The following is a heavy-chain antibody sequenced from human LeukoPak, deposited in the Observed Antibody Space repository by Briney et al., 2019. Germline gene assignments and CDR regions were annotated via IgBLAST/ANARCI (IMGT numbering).Heavy chain of an antibody. CDR1: GGSISSGNW. CDR3: ASSYGGDWPRSFYNGMDV. CDR2: IHHSGSA. J-gene: IGHJ6*02. Sequence: PSETLSLTCAVSGGSISSGNWRTWVRQPTGKGLEWMGEIHHSGSANSNPSLKSRVTLSIDKSKNQFSLKLSSVTAADTATYYCASSYGGDWPRSFYNGMDVWGQGTTVTVSS. V-gene: IGHV4-4*02. D-gene: IGHD4-23*01.